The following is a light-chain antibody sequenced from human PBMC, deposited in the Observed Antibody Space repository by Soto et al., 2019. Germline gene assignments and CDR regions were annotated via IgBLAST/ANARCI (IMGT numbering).Light chain of an antibody. Sequence: DIQLTQSPSFLSASVGDRVTITCRASQGINNYLAWYQQKPGKAPNLLIYAAYTLQNGVPSRFSGSGSGTEFTLTITNLQPEDFATYHCQQLRSYPITFGPGTKV. J-gene: IGKJ3*01. CDR1: QGINNY. CDR2: AAY. V-gene: IGKV1-9*01. CDR3: QQLRSYPIT.